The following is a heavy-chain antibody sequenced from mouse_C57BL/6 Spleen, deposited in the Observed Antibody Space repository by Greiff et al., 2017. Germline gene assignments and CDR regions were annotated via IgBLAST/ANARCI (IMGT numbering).Heavy chain of an antibody. CDR3: ARNGGSSYWYFDV. Sequence: VQLQQSGPGLVQPSQSLSITCTVSGFSLTSYGVHWVRQSPGKGLEWLGVIWRGGSTDYNAAFMSRLSITKDNSKSHVFFKMNSLQADDTAIYYCARNGGSSYWYFDVWGTGTTVTVSS. D-gene: IGHD1-1*01. CDR2: IWRGGST. CDR1: GFSLTSYG. J-gene: IGHJ1*03. V-gene: IGHV2-5*01.